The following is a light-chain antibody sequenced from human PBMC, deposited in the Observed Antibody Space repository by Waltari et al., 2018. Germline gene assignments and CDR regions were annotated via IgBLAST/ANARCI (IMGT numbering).Light chain of an antibody. CDR3: QQYYSLPWT. CDR2: WAS. J-gene: IGKJ1*01. Sequence: DIVMTQSPDSLAVFLGERATINCKPSQSVLYSSNNKNHLAWYQQKPGQPPKLLVYWASTRESGVPDRFSGSGSGTDFTLTISSLQAEDVAVYYCQQYYSLPWTFGQGTKVEIK. CDR1: QSVLYSSNNKNH. V-gene: IGKV4-1*01.